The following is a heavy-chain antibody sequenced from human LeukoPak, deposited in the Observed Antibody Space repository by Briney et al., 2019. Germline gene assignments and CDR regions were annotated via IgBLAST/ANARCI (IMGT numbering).Heavy chain of an antibody. CDR3: ARPNSVLRFLEWPKGGYYYYYMDV. Sequence: ASVKVSCKASGYTFTSYDINWVRQATGQGLEWMGWMNPNSGNTGYAQKFQGRVTMTRNTSISTAYMELSSLRSEDTAVYYCARPNSVLRFLEWPKGGYYYYYMDVWGKGTTVTVSS. CDR1: GYTFTSYD. CDR2: MNPNSGNT. D-gene: IGHD3-3*01. J-gene: IGHJ6*03. V-gene: IGHV1-8*01.